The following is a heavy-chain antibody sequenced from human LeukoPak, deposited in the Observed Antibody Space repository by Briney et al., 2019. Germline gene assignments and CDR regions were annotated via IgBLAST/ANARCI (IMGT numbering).Heavy chain of an antibody. J-gene: IGHJ4*02. V-gene: IGHV5-51*01. CDR1: GYSFTTYW. CDR3: ARLRSSAPTDPFDY. Sequence: GESLEISCKGSGYSFTTYWIGWVRQMPGKGLECMGIIYPGDSDTRYSPSFQGQVTISADKSISTAYLQWSSLKASDTAMYYCARLRSSAPTDPFDYWGQGTLVAVSS. CDR2: IYPGDSDT. D-gene: IGHD6-25*01.